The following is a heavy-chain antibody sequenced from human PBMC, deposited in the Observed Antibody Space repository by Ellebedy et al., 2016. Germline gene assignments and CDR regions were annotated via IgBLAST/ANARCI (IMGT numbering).Heavy chain of an antibody. CDR1: GFTFSSYS. V-gene: IGHV3-48*04. CDR2: ISSSSSTI. CDR3: ARVTLLWFGELGY. J-gene: IGHJ4*02. D-gene: IGHD3-10*01. Sequence: GGSLRLXXAASGFTFSSYSMNWVRQAPGKGLEWVSYISSSSSTIYYADSVKGRFTISRDNAKNSLYLQMNSLRAEDTAVYYCARVTLLWFGELGYWGQGTLVTVSS.